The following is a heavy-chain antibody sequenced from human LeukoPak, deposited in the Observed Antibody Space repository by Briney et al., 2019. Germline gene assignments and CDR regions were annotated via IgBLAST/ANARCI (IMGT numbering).Heavy chain of an antibody. Sequence: GGSLRLSCAASGFTFSSYAMSWVRQAPGKGLEWVSAISGSGGSTYYADSVKGRFTISRDNSENTLYLQMNSLRAEDTAVYYCATTFGGLRLGELSSDYWGQGTLVTVSS. D-gene: IGHD3-16*02. CDR3: ATTFGGLRLGELSSDY. CDR2: ISGSGGST. J-gene: IGHJ4*02. CDR1: GFTFSSYA. V-gene: IGHV3-23*01.